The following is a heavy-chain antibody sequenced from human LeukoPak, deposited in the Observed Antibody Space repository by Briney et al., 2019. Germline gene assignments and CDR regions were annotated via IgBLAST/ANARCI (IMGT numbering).Heavy chain of an antibody. D-gene: IGHD6-13*01. Sequence: SETLSLTCTVSGGSISGHYWSWIRQPPGGGLEWIGYIFYSGRTNYNPSLKSRVTMSVDTSKNQFSLQLSSVTAADTAASYCARVRSAAATNAFDYCGQGTLVTVSS. CDR2: IFYSGRT. CDR3: ARVRSAAATNAFDY. CDR1: GGSISGHY. V-gene: IGHV4-59*11. J-gene: IGHJ4*02.